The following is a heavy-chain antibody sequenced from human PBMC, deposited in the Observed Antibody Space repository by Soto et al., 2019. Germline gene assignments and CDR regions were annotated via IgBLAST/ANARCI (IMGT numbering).Heavy chain of an antibody. CDR1: GGSINSCGYS. CDR2: IYYSGSTYYN. J-gene: IGHJ4*02. V-gene: IGHV4-31*03. D-gene: IGHD1-26*01. CDR3: ARTPLL. Sequence: SETLSLTCTVSGGSINSCGYSWTWIRQHPGKGLEWIGYIYYSGSTYYNYYNPSLKSRVTISVDTSKNQFSLKLSSVTAADTAVYYCARTPLLWGQGTLVTVSS.